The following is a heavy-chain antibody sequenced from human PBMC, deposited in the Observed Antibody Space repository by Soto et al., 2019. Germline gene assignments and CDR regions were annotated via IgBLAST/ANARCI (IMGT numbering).Heavy chain of an antibody. CDR3: AKTYYDFWSGQGIDAFDI. CDR2: INPSGGST. D-gene: IGHD3-3*01. CDR1: GYTFTSYY. J-gene: IGHJ3*02. Sequence: ASVKVSCKASGYTFTSYYMHWVRQAPGQGLEWMGIINPSGGSTSYAQKFQGRVTMTRDTSTSTVYMELSSLRSEDTAVYYCAKTYYDFWSGQGIDAFDIWGQGTMVTVS. V-gene: IGHV1-46*03.